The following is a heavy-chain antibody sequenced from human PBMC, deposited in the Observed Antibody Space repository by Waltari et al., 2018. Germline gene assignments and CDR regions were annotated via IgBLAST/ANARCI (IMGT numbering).Heavy chain of an antibody. CDR3: ARGNRIVGATGDYFDY. D-gene: IGHD1-26*01. J-gene: IGHJ4*02. CDR1: GYTFTSYD. Sequence: QVQLVQSGAEVKKPGASVKVSCKASGYTFTSYDINWVRQATGQGLEWMGWINPNSGGTNYAQKFQGRVTMTRDTSISTAYMELSRLRSDDTAVYYCARGNRIVGATGDYFDYWGQGTLVTVSS. V-gene: IGHV1-2*02. CDR2: INPNSGGT.